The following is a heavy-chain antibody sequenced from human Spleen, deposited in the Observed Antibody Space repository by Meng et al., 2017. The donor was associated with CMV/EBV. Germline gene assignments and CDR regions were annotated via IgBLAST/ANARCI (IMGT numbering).Heavy chain of an antibody. J-gene: IGHJ4*02. Sequence: GWSLRLSCAASGFTFTNAWMSWVRQAPGKGLEWVGRIKSKTDGGTTDYTAPVKGRFTISRDDSENTLYLQMNSLMTEDTAVYYCARVGGSYYSDSWGQGTLVTVSS. CDR3: ARVGGSYYSDS. D-gene: IGHD1-26*01. CDR1: GFTFTNAW. CDR2: IKSKTDGGTT. V-gene: IGHV3-15*01.